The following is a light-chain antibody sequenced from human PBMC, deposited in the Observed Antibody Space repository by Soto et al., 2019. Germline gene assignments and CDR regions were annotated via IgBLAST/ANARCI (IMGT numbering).Light chain of an antibody. CDR2: EVS. CDR1: SSDVGGYNY. J-gene: IGLJ2*01. CDR3: SSYTISSPVV. V-gene: IGLV2-14*01. Sequence: QSVLTQPASVSGSPGQSITISCTGTSSDVGGYNYVSWYQQHPGKAPKLMIYEVSNRPSGVSNRFSASKSGNTASLTISGLQAEDEADYYCSSYTISSPVVFGGGTKLTVL.